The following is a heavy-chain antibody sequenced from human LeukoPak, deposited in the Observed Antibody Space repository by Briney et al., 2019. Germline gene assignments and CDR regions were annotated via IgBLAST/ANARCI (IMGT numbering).Heavy chain of an antibody. CDR3: ARDADPNIAAAGTIIPFDP. CDR2: ISAYNGNT. D-gene: IGHD6-13*01. Sequence: ASVKVSCKASGYTFTSYGIRWVRQAPGQGLEWMGWISAYNGNTNYAQKLQGRVTMTKDTSTSTAYMELRSLRSDDTAVYYCARDADPNIAAAGTIIPFDPWGQGTLVTVSS. CDR1: GYTFTSYG. J-gene: IGHJ5*02. V-gene: IGHV1-18*04.